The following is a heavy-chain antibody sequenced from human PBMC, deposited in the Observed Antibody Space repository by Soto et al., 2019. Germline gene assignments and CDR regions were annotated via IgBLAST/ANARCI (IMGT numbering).Heavy chain of an antibody. CDR1: GFTVSDTY. Sequence: EVQLVESGGNLVQPGGSLRLSCAASGFTVSDTYMSWVRQAPGKGLEWVSIIYSCGSTYYADSVKGRFTISRDNSKNTVYLQMNSLRAEDTAVYYCARGDFDNWGQGTLVTVSS. J-gene: IGHJ4*02. V-gene: IGHV3-66*01. CDR2: IYSCGST. CDR3: ARGDFDN.